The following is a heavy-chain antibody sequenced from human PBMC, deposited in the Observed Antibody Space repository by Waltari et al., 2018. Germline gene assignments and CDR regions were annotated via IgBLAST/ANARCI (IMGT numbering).Heavy chain of an antibody. CDR2: ISSSSSTI. V-gene: IGHV3-48*04. Sequence: EVQLVESGGGLVQPGGSLRLSCAASGFTFSRYSMNWVRQAPGKGLEWVSYISSSSSTIYYADSVKGRFTISRDNAKNSLYLQMNSLRAEDTAVYYCASESYDFWSGYSYWGQGTLVTVSS. J-gene: IGHJ4*02. CDR1: GFTFSRYS. CDR3: ASESYDFWSGYSY. D-gene: IGHD3-3*01.